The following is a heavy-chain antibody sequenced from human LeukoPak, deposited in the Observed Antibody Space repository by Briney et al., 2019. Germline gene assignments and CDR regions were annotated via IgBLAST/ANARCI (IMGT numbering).Heavy chain of an antibody. D-gene: IGHD4-11*01. Sequence: SETLSLTCAVYGGSFSGYYWSWIRQPPGKGLEWIGEINHSGSTNYNPSLKSRVTISVDKSKNQFSLKLSSVTAADTAVYYCARRTTVTIPFGYWGQGTLVTVSS. CDR3: ARRTTVTIPFGY. V-gene: IGHV4-34*01. CDR2: INHSGST. J-gene: IGHJ4*02. CDR1: GGSFSGYY.